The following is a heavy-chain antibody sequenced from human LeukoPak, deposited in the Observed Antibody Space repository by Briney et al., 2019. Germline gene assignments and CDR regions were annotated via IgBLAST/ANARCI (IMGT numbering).Heavy chain of an antibody. CDR1: GITFSGNW. Sequence: GGSLRLSCADSGITFSGNWMSWVRQAPGKGLEWVSYISSSGSTIYYADSVKGRFTISRDNAKNSLYLQMNSLKTEDTAVYYCTKARDSSGYYYSDYWGQGTLVTVSS. D-gene: IGHD3-22*01. J-gene: IGHJ4*02. CDR3: TKARDSSGYYYSDY. V-gene: IGHV3-48*04. CDR2: ISSSGSTI.